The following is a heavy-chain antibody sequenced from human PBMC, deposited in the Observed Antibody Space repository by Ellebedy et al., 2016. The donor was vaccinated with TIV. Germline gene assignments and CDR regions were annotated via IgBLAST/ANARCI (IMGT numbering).Heavy chain of an antibody. CDR1: GFSFKTDA. CDR3: ARGGGGYFLD. V-gene: IGHV3-21*01. CDR2: IRSGGVYV. J-gene: IGHJ4*02. D-gene: IGHD6-25*01. Sequence: GESLKISCLASGFSFKTDAMNWVRQPPGQGLEWVAYIRSGGVYVWYGDSVKGRFTISRDNAKNSLFLQMNSLRDDDTAVYYCARGGGGYFLDWGQGTLVSVSS.